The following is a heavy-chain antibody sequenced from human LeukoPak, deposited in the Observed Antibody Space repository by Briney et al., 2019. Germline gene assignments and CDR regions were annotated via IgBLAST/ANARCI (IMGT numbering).Heavy chain of an antibody. CDR2: INTNNGGT. CDR1: GYTFTAYH. J-gene: IGHJ4*02. D-gene: IGHD2-15*01. V-gene: IGHV1-2*02. Sequence: GASVKVSCKASGYTFTAYHIHWVRQAPGQGLEWMGWINTNNGGTNYAQKFQGSVTMTRDTSISTAYMELSRLRSDDTAMYYCAREFGHCSGDNCFYFFDLWGQGSQVIVSS. CDR3: AREFGHCSGDNCFYFFDL.